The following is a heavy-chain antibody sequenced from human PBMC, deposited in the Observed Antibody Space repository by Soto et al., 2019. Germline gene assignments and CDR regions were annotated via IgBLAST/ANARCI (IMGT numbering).Heavy chain of an antibody. CDR2: IYYSGST. CDR3: ARDSRPHHCSSTSCYLDY. CDR1: GGSISSGDYY. D-gene: IGHD2-2*01. J-gene: IGHJ4*02. V-gene: IGHV4-30-4*01. Sequence: SETLSLTCTVSGGSISSGDYYWSWIRQPPGKGLEWIGYIYYSGSTYYNPSLKSRVTISVDTSKNQFSLKLSSVTAADTAVYYCARDSRPHHCSSTSCYLDYWGQGTLVTVS.